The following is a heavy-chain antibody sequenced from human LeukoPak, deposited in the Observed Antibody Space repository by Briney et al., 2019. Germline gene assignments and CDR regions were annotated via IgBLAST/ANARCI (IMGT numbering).Heavy chain of an antibody. D-gene: IGHD6-19*01. CDR1: GFTSIKYW. V-gene: IGHV3-74*01. J-gene: IGHJ4*02. Sequence: GGSLRLPCAASGFTSIKYWMLWVRQAPGKGLESVSRINTDGTVTTYADSVKGRFTVSRDSADNTMFLQMNSVRDEDTAVYYCATKKWLAPPPDSWGQGTPVTVSS. CDR3: ATKKWLAPPPDS. CDR2: INTDGTVT.